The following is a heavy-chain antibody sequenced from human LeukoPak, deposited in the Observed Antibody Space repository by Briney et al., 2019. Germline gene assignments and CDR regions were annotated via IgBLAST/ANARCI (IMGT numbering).Heavy chain of an antibody. Sequence: GASVKVSCKVSGYTLTELSMHWVRQAPGKGLEWMGGFDPEDGETIYAQKFQGRVTMTEDTSTDTAYMELSSLRSEDTAVYYCATALGGGSYWRPYYFDYWGQGTLVTVSS. J-gene: IGHJ4*02. D-gene: IGHD1-26*01. CDR3: ATALGGGSYWRPYYFDY. CDR2: FDPEDGET. CDR1: GYTLTELS. V-gene: IGHV1-24*01.